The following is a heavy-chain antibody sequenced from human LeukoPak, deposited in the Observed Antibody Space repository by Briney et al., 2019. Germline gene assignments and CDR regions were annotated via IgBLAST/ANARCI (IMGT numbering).Heavy chain of an antibody. CDR2: ISSGSLTI. D-gene: IGHD1-20*01. CDR1: GFTFSSYS. J-gene: IGHJ4*02. CDR3: AREAITGHREFDY. V-gene: IGHV3-48*01. Sequence: PGGSLRLSCAASGFTFSSYSMNWVRQAPGKGLEWVSYISSGSLTIYYADSVKGRFTISRDNAKNSLYLHMNSLRAEDTAVYYCAREAITGHREFDYWGQGTLVTVPS.